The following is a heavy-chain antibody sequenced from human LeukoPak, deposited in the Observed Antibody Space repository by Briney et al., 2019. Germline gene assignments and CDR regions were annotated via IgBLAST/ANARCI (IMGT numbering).Heavy chain of an antibody. D-gene: IGHD1-1*01. J-gene: IGHJ3*02. CDR1: GGSIGGYF. Sequence: SETLSLTCTVSGGSIGGYFWSWIRQSPGKGLEWIGYIYYIGSTKYNPSLKSRVTISVDTSKNQFSLKVKSVTAADTAVYYCARLNQLERFDAFDIWGQGTMVTVSS. CDR2: IYYIGST. CDR3: ARLNQLERFDAFDI. V-gene: IGHV4-59*08.